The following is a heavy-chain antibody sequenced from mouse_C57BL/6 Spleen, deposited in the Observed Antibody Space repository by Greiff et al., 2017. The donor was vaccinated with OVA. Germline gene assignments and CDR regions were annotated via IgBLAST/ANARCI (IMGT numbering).Heavy chain of an antibody. CDR3: ARVTTVVAPYWYFDV. CDR1: GYSFTGYY. V-gene: IGHV1-42*01. J-gene: IGHJ1*03. D-gene: IGHD1-1*01. CDR2: INPSTGGT. Sequence: VQLQQSGPELVKPGASVKISCKASGYSFTGYYMNWVKQSPEKSLEWIGEINPSTGGTTYNQKFKAKATLTVDKSSSTAYMQLKSLTSEDSAVYYCARVTTVVAPYWYFDVWGTGTTVTVSS.